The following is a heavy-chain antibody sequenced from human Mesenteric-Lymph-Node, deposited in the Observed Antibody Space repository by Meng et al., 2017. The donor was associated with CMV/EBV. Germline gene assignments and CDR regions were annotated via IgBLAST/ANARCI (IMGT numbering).Heavy chain of an antibody. J-gene: IGHJ4*02. Sequence: GESLKISCAVSGFSVTENYMSWLRQAPGKGLEWVSVIYDGGATYYTDSVKGRFIISRDNSRNTLYLQMNSLKTEDTAVYYCTTDRADIVVVPFDYWGQGTLVTVSS. V-gene: IGHV3-53*01. CDR1: GFSVTENY. D-gene: IGHD2-2*01. CDR2: IYDGGAT. CDR3: TTDRADIVVVPFDY.